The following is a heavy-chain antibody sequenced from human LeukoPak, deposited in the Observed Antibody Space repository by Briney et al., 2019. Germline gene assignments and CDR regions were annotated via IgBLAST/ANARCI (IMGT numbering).Heavy chain of an antibody. CDR3: ARDQLVLPRGISGY. CDR1: GYTFSSFG. CDR2: IAVYNGNT. D-gene: IGHD1-14*01. V-gene: IGHV1-18*01. Sequence: EASVKVSCKASGYTFSSFGISWVRQAPGHGLEWMGWIAVYNGNTNYAQKFQGRLTMTTDTSTSTAYMELRSLRSDDTALYYCARDQLVLPRGISGYWGQGTLVTVSS. J-gene: IGHJ4*02.